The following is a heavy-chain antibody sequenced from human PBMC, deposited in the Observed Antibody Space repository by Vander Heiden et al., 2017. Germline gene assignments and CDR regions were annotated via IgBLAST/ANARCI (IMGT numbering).Heavy chain of an antibody. CDR1: GYTFTSYY. CDR3: TRGNRFDI. J-gene: IGHJ3*02. CDR2: LNPSGGST. Sequence: QVLLVQSGAEVKKPGASVKVSFKASGYTFTSYYIHWVRQAHGQGLEWMGMLNPSGGSTSFAQRFQGRVTMTRDTSTSTVYMELSSLRSEDTAVYYCTRGNRFDIWGQGTMVTVSS. V-gene: IGHV1-46*03.